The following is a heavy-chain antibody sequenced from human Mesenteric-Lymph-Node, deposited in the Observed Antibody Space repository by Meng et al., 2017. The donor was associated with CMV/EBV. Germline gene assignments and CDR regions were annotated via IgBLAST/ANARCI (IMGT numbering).Heavy chain of an antibody. CDR1: GYTFTAYF. CDR2: INLNSGGT. Sequence: ASVKVSCKASGYTFTAYFMEWVRQSPGQGLEWLGWINLNSGGTNHALKFEDRVTMTRDTSISTAYLELSGLTSDDTAVYFCAREKKDEYDYNYYGMDVWGQGTTVTVSS. D-gene: IGHD2-2*01. CDR3: AREKKDEYDYNYYGMDV. V-gene: IGHV1-2*02. J-gene: IGHJ6*02.